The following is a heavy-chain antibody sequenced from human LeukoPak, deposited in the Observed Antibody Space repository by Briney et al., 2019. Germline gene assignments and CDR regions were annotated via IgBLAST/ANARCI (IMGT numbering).Heavy chain of an antibody. J-gene: IGHJ4*02. Sequence: SETLSLTCTVSGGSISSYYWSWIRQPPGKGLEWIGYIYYSGSTNYNPSLKSRVTISVDTSKNQFSLKLSSVTAADTAVYYCARGPTYYDFWSGYPQNDYFDYWGQGTLVTVSS. CDR1: GGSISSYY. D-gene: IGHD3-3*01. CDR2: IYYSGST. V-gene: IGHV4-59*12. CDR3: ARGPTYYDFWSGYPQNDYFDY.